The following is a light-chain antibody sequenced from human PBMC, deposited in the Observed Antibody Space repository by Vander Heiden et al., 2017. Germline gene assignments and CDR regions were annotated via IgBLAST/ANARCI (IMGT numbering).Light chain of an antibody. J-gene: IGLJ3*02. Sequence: SVLTPPPSGSGAPGPQVPSPCTGRNSHIGGGYEVHWYQQLPGTAPKLLIYGNSNRPSGVPDRFSGSKSGTSASLAITGLQAEDEADYYCQSYDSSLSGCVFGGGTKLTVL. V-gene: IGLV1-40*01. CDR3: QSYDSSLSGCV. CDR2: GNS. CDR1: NSHIGGGYE.